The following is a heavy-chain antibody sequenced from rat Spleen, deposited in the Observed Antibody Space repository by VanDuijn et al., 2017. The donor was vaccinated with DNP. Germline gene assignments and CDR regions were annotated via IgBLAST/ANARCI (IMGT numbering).Heavy chain of an antibody. CDR1: RFTFSDYN. CDR2: IFYDGSRT. J-gene: IGHJ2*01. D-gene: IGHD1-5*01. V-gene: IGHV5S10*01. Sequence: EVQLVESGGGLVQPGRSLKLSCAASRFTFSDYNMAWVRQSPKKGLEWVATIFYDGSRTYYRDSVKGRFTISRYNAKSTLYLQMDSLRSEDTATYYCTPQGTGTTRHYFGYWGQGVMVTVSS. CDR3: TPQGTGTTRHYFGY.